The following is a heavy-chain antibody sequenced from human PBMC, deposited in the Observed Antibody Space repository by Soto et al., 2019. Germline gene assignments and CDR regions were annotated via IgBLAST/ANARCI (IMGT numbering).Heavy chain of an antibody. D-gene: IGHD2-8*01. CDR1: GGSISSSSYY. CDR3: ARRAGSHRSFVRGYGMDV. J-gene: IGHJ6*02. CDR2: IYYSGST. V-gene: IGHV4-39*01. Sequence: PSESLALTCTVSGGSISSSSYYWGWIRQPPGKGLEWIGSIYYSGSTYYNPSLKSRVTISVDTSKNQFSLKLSSVTAADRAVYYCARRAGSHRSFVRGYGMDVWGQGTTVTVSS.